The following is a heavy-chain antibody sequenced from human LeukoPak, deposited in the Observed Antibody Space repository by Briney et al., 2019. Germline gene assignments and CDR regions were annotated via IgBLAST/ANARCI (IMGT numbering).Heavy chain of an antibody. Sequence: WASVKVSCKASGYTFNSYGISWVRQAPGQGLEWMGWVSAYNGHTNYAQKFQGRVTMTTDTSTSTASMELRSLRSDDTAVYYCARVIPQKWELPGKWFDPWGQGTLVTVSS. J-gene: IGHJ5*02. CDR1: GYTFNSYG. CDR3: ARVIPQKWELPGKWFDP. CDR2: VSAYNGHT. V-gene: IGHV1-18*01. D-gene: IGHD1-26*01.